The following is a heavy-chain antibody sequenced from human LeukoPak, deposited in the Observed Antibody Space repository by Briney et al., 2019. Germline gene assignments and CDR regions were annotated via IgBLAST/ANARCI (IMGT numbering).Heavy chain of an antibody. CDR1: GFTFSSYA. CDR3: AKLHYDILTGYYWFDP. CDR2: ISGSGGST. J-gene: IGHJ5*02. D-gene: IGHD3-9*01. Sequence: GGSLRLSCAASGFTFSSYAMSWVRQAPGKGLEWVSAISGSGGSTYHADSVKGRFTISRDNSKNTLYLQMNSLRAEDTAVYYCAKLHYDILTGYYWFDPWGQGTLVTVSS. V-gene: IGHV3-23*01.